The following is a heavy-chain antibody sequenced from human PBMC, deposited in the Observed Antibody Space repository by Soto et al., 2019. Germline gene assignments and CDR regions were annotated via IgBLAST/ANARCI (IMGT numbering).Heavy chain of an antibody. V-gene: IGHV4-34*01. CDR2: INHSGST. CDR1: GGSFSGYY. D-gene: IGHD3-3*01. Sequence: QVQLQQWGAGLLKPSETLSLTCAVYGGSFSGYYWSWIRQPPGKGLEWIGEINHSGSTNYNPSLKSRVTISVDTSKNQFSLKLSSVTAADTAVYYCARGKIFGPYFDYWGQGTLVTVSS. J-gene: IGHJ4*02. CDR3: ARGKIFGPYFDY.